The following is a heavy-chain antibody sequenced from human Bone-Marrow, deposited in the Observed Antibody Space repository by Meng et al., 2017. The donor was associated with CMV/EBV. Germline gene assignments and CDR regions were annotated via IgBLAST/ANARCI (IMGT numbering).Heavy chain of an antibody. CDR1: GFTFSSYA. CDR2: ISYDGSNK. CDR3: ARSDDRYYYYGMDV. J-gene: IGHJ6*02. V-gene: IGHV3-30*04. Sequence: GESLKISCAASGFTFSSYAMHWVRQAPGKGLEWVAVISYDGSNKYYADSVKGRFTISRDNSKNTLYLQMNSLRAEDTAVYYCARSDDRYYYYGMDVCGQGTTVTVSS.